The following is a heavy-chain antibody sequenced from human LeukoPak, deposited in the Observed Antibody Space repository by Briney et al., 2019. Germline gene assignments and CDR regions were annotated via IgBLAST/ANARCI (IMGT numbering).Heavy chain of an antibody. V-gene: IGHV4-34*01. J-gene: IGHJ6*03. Sequence: SETLSLTCAVYGGSLSGYYWSWIRQPPGKGLEWIGEINHSGSTNYNPSLKSRVTISVDTSKNQFSLKLSSVTAADTAVYYCATLRAYQLLSYYYYYMDVWGKGTTVTVSS. CDR3: ATLRAYQLLSYYYYYMDV. D-gene: IGHD2-2*01. CDR2: INHSGST. CDR1: GGSLSGYY.